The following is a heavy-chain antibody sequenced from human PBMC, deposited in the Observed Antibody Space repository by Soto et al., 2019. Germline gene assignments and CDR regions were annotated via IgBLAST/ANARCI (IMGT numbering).Heavy chain of an antibody. CDR2: ISYSGST. CDR1: DGSMNGRSYY. D-gene: IGHD3-9*01. CDR3: ATLYVGYFDWLLSPPAEYFQH. J-gene: IGHJ1*01. V-gene: IGHV4-61*05. Sequence: PSETLSLTCSVSDGSMNGRSYYWGWMRQPPGKGLEWIAYISYSGSTYHNPSLKSRVTISVDTSKNQFSLKLSSVTAADTAVYYCATLYVGYFDWLLSPPAEYFQHWGQGTLVTVSS.